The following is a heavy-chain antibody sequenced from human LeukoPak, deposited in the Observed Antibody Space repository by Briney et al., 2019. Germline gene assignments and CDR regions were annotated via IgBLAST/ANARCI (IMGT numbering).Heavy chain of an antibody. J-gene: IGHJ4*02. CDR1: GYTFTSYG. CDR2: ISAYNGNT. V-gene: IGHV1-18*01. D-gene: IGHD3-22*01. Sequence: ASVKVSCKASGYTFTSYGISWVRQAPGQGLEWMGWISAYNGNTNYAQKLQGRVTMTTDTSTGTAYMELRSLRSDDTAVYYCARGTYYYDSTGYSHFDYWGQGTLVTASS. CDR3: ARGTYYYDSTGYSHFDY.